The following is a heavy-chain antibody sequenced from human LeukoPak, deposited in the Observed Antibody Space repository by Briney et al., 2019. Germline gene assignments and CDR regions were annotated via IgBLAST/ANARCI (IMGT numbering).Heavy chain of an antibody. CDR2: ISYDGSNK. D-gene: IGHD5-18*01. CDR3: STSTAMVHFF. V-gene: IGHV3-30*04. J-gene: IGHJ4*02. Sequence: PGRSLRLSCAASGFTFSSYAMHWVRQAPGKGLEWVAVISYDGSNKYYADSVKGRFTISRDNSKNTLYLQMNSLRAEDTAVYYCSTSTAMVHFFWGQGTLVTVSS. CDR1: GFTFSSYA.